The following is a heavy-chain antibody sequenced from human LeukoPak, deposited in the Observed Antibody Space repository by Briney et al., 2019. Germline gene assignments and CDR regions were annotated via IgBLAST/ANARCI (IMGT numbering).Heavy chain of an antibody. CDR1: GGTFSSYA. CDR3: ARNLDYGGNSGGDY. V-gene: IGHV1-69*04. Sequence: ASVKVSCKASGGTFSSYAISWVRQAPGQGLEWMGRIIPILGIANYAQKFRGRVTITADKSTSTAYMELSSLRSEDTAVYYCARNLDYGGNSGGDYWGQGTLVTVSS. D-gene: IGHD4-17*01. CDR2: IIPILGIA. J-gene: IGHJ4*02.